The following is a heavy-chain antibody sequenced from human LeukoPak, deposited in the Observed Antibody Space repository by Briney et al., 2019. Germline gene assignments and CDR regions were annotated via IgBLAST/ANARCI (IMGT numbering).Heavy chain of an antibody. J-gene: IGHJ3*02. V-gene: IGHV3-23*01. Sequence: GSLRLSCAASGFTFSTYAMSWVRQSPGKGLEWVSAIGGSGDSTYYADSVKGRFTISRDNSKNTLYLHMNSLRAEDTALYYCAKGYHLYDRAFDIWGQGTLVTVSS. CDR3: AKGYHLYDRAFDI. CDR1: GFTFSTYA. D-gene: IGHD3-22*01. CDR2: IGGSGDST.